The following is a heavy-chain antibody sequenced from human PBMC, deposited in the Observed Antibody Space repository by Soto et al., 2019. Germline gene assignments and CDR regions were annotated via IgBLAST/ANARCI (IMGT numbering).Heavy chain of an antibody. V-gene: IGHV4-4*07. CDR3: ASEFGDNWNCEAY. D-gene: IGHD1-1*01. CDR1: GGSISSYH. CDR2: MYSTGNT. Sequence: QVQQQESGPGLLKPLETLSLTCSVSGGSISSYHWSWIRQPAGKGLEWIGRMYSTGNTNYNPSLKSRVTVSIDTSKNQFFLRLSSVTAAGSAVYYCASEFGDNWNCEAYWGQGTAVTVSS. J-gene: IGHJ4*02.